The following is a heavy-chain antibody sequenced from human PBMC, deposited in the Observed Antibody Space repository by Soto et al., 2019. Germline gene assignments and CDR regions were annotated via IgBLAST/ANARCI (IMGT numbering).Heavy chain of an antibody. CDR1: GGSISSGGFY. CDR2: IYNSRST. Sequence: QVQLQESGPGLVKPSQTLSLTCTVSGGSISSGGFYWTWLRQHPGKGLEWIGYIYNSRSTNYNPSLKSRVTLSEDTSKNQFSLKLRSVTAADTAIYYCAREVLDYGGSTWFDPWGQGTLVTVSS. CDR3: AREVLDYGGSTWFDP. J-gene: IGHJ5*02. D-gene: IGHD4-17*01. V-gene: IGHV4-31*03.